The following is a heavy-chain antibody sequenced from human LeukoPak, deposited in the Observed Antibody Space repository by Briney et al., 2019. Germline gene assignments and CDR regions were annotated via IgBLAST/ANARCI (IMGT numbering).Heavy chain of an antibody. CDR1: GGSISSLY. J-gene: IGHJ4*02. CDR3: ARHRAYSSSSPFDY. Sequence: SETLSLTCSVSGGSISSLYWSWIRQPPGKGLEWVVYIYYTGSTNYNPSLKSRVTMFVDMSKNQFSLRLSSVTAADTAVYYCARHRAYSSSSPFDYWGQGTLVTVSS. D-gene: IGHD6-6*01. V-gene: IGHV4-59*08. CDR2: IYYTGST.